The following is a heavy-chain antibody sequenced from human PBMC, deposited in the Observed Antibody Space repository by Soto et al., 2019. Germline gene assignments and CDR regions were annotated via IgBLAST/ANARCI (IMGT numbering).Heavy chain of an antibody. D-gene: IGHD6-13*01. J-gene: IGHJ6*02. Sequence: GGPLRLSCAASGFTRNSNSMSWGRQAPGKGLEWVSVIYSDGSTYYADSVKGRFIISRDNAKNSLYLQMNSLRAEDTALYYCAIGPSSWYITNMDVWGQGTTVTVSS. CDR2: IYSDGST. V-gene: IGHV3-66*01. CDR1: GFTRNSNS. CDR3: AIGPSSWYITNMDV.